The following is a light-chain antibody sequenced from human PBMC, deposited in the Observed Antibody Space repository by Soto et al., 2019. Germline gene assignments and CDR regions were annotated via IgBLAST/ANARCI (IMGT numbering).Light chain of an antibody. CDR3: QQYNNWPPNP. Sequence: EIVMTQSPATLSVSPGERATLSCRASQSVSGNLAWYQQKPGQAPRLLIYGASTRATGIPARFSGSGSGTEFTLTTSRLQSEDFAVYYCQQYNNWPPNPFGQGTKLEIK. J-gene: IGKJ2*01. CDR1: QSVSGN. CDR2: GAS. V-gene: IGKV3-15*01.